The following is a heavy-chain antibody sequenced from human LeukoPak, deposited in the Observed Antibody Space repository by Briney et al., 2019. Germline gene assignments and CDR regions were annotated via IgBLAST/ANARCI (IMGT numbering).Heavy chain of an antibody. D-gene: IGHD4-17*01. CDR3: ATDHGFHYGAYFDY. V-gene: IGHV4-31*03. CDR2: IYYSGST. J-gene: IGHJ4*02. CDR1: GGTISGGDYY. Sequence: SETLSLTCTVSGGTISGGDYYWSWFRQHPGKGLEWIGYIYYSGSTYYNPSLKSRVTISVDTSKNQFSLQLGSVTAADTAVYYCATDHGFHYGAYFDYWGQGTLVTVSS.